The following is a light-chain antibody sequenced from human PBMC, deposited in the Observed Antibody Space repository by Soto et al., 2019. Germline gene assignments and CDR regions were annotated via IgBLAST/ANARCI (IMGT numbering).Light chain of an antibody. V-gene: IGLV4-60*02. CDR3: ETWDSNTYV. Sequence: LVLTQSSSASASLGSSVSLTCTLSSGHSSYIIEWHQKQPGKAPRYLMKLEGSGSYNQGSGVPARFSGSSSGADRYLTISNLQFDDEADYYCETWDSNTYVFGTGTKLTVL. CDR1: SGHSSYI. CDR2: LEGSGSY. J-gene: IGLJ1*01.